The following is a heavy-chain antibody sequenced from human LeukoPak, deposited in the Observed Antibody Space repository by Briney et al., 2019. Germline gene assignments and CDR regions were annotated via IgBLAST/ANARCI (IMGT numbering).Heavy chain of an antibody. J-gene: IGHJ4*02. V-gene: IGHV3-21*01. CDR1: GFTFSSYS. CDR2: ISSSSSYI. Sequence: PGGSLRLSCAASGFTFSSYSMNWVRQAPGKGLEWVSSISSSSSYIYYADSVKGRFTISRDNAKNSLYLQMNSLRAEDTAVYYCARGSPHYDSSGYTWKNFDYWGQGTLVTVSS. D-gene: IGHD3-22*01. CDR3: ARGSPHYDSSGYTWKNFDY.